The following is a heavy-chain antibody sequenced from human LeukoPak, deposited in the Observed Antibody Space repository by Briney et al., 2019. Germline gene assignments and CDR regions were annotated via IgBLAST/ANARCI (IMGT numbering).Heavy chain of an antibody. J-gene: IGHJ1*01. CDR3: VKDTSCASQYFQY. CDR1: GFTFDNYA. Sequence: PGGSLRLSCAAFGFTFDNYAMHWVRQAPGKGLEWVSSISWNSANIAYADSVKGRFTISRDNAKNSLYLQMNSLRPEDMALYYCVKDTSCASQYFQYWGHGTVVTVSS. CDR2: ISWNSANI. V-gene: IGHV3-9*03. D-gene: IGHD3-16*01.